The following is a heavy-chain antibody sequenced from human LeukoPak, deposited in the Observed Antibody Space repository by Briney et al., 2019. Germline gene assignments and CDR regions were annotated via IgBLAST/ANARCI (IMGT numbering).Heavy chain of an antibody. CDR1: GYTFTSYY. CDR2: INPSGGST. V-gene: IGHV1-46*01. J-gene: IGHJ4*02. CDR3: ARASVNGRRFDY. Sequence: ASVKVSCKASGYTFTSYYMNWVRQAPGQGLEWMGIINPSGGSTSYAQKFQGRVTMTRDTSTSTVYMELSSLRSEDTAVYYCARASVNGRRFDYWGQGTLVTVSS. D-gene: IGHD2-8*01.